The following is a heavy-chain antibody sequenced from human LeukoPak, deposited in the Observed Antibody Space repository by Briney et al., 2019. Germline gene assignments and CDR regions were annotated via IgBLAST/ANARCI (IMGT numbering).Heavy chain of an antibody. CDR2: IRRDGSRL. V-gene: IGHV3-48*01. CDR1: GFSFSSYS. CDR3: TRDPHALDF. J-gene: IGHJ4*02. Sequence: PGGSLRLSCAASGFSFSSYSMNWVRQAPGKGLEWISYIRRDGSRLYYADSVEGRFTISRDNAKNSLYLQMDSLRVEDTAVYYCTRDPHALDFWGQGTLVTVSS. D-gene: IGHD2/OR15-2a*01.